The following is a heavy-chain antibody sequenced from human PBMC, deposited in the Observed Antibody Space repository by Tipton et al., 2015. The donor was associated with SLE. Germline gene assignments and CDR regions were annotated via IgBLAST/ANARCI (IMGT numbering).Heavy chain of an antibody. CDR2: ISSSGSTI. D-gene: IGHD3-10*01. CDR3: AVPSVGSYFDY. CDR1: GSTFSDYY. Sequence: SLRLSCAASGSTFSDYYMSWIRQAPGKGLEWVSYISSSGSTIYYADSVKGRFTISRDNAKNSLYLQMNSLRAEDTAVYYCAVPSVGSYFDYWGQGTLVTVSS. V-gene: IGHV3-11*01. J-gene: IGHJ4*02.